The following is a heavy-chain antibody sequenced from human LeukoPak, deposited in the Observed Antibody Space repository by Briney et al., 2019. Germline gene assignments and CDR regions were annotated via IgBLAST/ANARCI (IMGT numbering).Heavy chain of an antibody. J-gene: IGHJ4*02. CDR2: ISSSGNTI. CDR3: AREGGYDPFEY. V-gene: IGHV3-48*03. D-gene: IGHD5-12*01. CDR1: EFTFTSYE. Sequence: GGSVRLSCAASEFTFTSYELNWVRQAPGKGLEWVSYISSSGNTISYADSVKGRFTISRDNAKNSLYLQVISLRAEDTAVYYCAREGGYDPFEYWGQGTLVTVSS.